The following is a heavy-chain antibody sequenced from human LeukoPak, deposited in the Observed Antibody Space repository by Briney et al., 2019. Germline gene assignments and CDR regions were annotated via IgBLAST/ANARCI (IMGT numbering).Heavy chain of an antibody. CDR3: AREVILGYYYMDV. D-gene: IGHD3-10*01. CDR2: INHSGST. CDR1: GGSFSRYL. Sequence: SETLSLTCAVYGGSFSRYLWSWIRQPPGKGLEWIGEINHSGSTNYNPSLKSRVTILVDTSKNQFSLKLSSVTAADTAVYYCAREVILGYYYMDVWGKGTTVTVSS. V-gene: IGHV4-34*01. J-gene: IGHJ6*03.